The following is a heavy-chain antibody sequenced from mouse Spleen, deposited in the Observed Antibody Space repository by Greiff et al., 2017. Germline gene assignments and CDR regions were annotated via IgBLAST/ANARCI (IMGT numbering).Heavy chain of an antibody. Sequence: EVHLVESGGGLVKPGGSLKLSCAASGFTFSDYGMHWVRQAPEKGLEWVAYISSGSSTIYYADTVKGRFTISRDNAKNTLFLQMTSLRSEDTAMYYCASDYGSSSLYYAMDYWGQGTSVTVSS. J-gene: IGHJ4*01. CDR3: ASDYGSSSLYYAMDY. CDR1: GFTFSDYG. V-gene: IGHV5-17*01. CDR2: ISSGSSTI. D-gene: IGHD1-1*01.